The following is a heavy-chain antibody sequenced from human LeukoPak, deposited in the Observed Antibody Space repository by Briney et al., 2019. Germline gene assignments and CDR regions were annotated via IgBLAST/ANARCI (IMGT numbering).Heavy chain of an antibody. CDR3: ARGGNGPFYY. CDR1: GFTVSNEY. D-gene: IGHD3-16*01. CDR2: IYTGGST. Sequence: GGSLRLSRAASGFTVSNEYMSRVRQGPGKGLEWVSVIYTGGSTSYADSVKGRFTISRDNSKNTLYLQMDSLRAEDTAVYYCARGGNGPFYYWGQGTLVTVSS. J-gene: IGHJ4*02. V-gene: IGHV3-53*01.